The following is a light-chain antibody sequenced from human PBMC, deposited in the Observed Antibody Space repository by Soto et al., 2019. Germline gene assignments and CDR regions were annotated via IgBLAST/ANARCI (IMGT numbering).Light chain of an antibody. CDR1: QSVSYY. CDR2: DAS. Sequence: EIVLTQSPGTLSLSPGERATLSCRASQSVSYYLAWYQQKPGQAPRLLIYDASSRATGVPDRFSGTGSGTDFALTISRLETDDSAVYYCQQYGGSPFTFGPGTKVD. V-gene: IGKV3-20*01. J-gene: IGKJ3*01. CDR3: QQYGGSPFT.